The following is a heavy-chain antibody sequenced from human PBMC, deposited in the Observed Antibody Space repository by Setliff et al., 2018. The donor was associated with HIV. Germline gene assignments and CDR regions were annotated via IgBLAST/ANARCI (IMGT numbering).Heavy chain of an antibody. Sequence: PGGSLRLSCAASGFTFSTYAMSWVRQAPGKGLEWVSVIHSGVSSPYYADSVKGRFTISRDNAKNSLYLQMNSLRAEDTAVYYCARVYYGSGSYLDYWGQGTLVTAPQ. J-gene: IGHJ4*02. CDR3: ARVYYGSGSYLDY. V-gene: IGHV3-23*03. CDR1: GFTFSTYA. D-gene: IGHD3-10*01. CDR2: IHSGVSSP.